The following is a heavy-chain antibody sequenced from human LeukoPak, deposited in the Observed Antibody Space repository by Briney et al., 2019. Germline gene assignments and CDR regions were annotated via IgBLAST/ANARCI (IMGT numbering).Heavy chain of an antibody. CDR1: GGSISSYY. V-gene: IGHV4-59*01. J-gene: IGHJ6*02. CDR3: ARDERGMDV. CDR2: IYYSGST. Sequence: KSSETLSLTCTVSGGSISSYYWSWIRQPPGKGLEWIGYIYYSGSTNYNPSLKSRVTISVDTSKNQFSLKLSSVTAADTAVHYCARDERGMDVWGQGTTVTVSS.